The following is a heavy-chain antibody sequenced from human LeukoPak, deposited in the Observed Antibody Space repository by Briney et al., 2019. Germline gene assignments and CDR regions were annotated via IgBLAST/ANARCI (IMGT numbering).Heavy chain of an antibody. CDR1: GFTFDDYA. J-gene: IGHJ4*02. Sequence: QPGRSLRLSCAASGFTFDDYAVHWVRQAPGKGLEWVSGISWNSGSIGYADSVKGRFTISRDNAKNSLYMQMNSLRAEDTALYYCAKDIEYYGSGSYASFDYWGQGTLVTVSS. CDR2: ISWNSGSI. CDR3: AKDIEYYGSGSYASFDY. V-gene: IGHV3-9*01. D-gene: IGHD3-10*01.